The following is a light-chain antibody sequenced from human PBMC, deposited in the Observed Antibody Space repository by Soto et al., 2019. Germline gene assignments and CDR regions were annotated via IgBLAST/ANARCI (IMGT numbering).Light chain of an antibody. J-gene: IGKJ1*01. CDR1: QSVSTN. CDR2: GAS. Sequence: EIVMTQSPATLSVSLGERAALSCRASQSVSTNLAWYQQKPGQAPRLLIYGASTRATGVPARFSGTGSGTEFTLTISSLQYEDFAFYYCQQYNNWLPWTFGQGTKVEI. V-gene: IGKV3-15*01. CDR3: QQYNNWLPWT.